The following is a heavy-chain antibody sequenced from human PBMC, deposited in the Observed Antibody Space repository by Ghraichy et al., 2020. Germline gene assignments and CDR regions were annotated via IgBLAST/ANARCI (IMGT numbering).Heavy chain of an antibody. CDR3: AQAYYYDSSGYYAHDAFDI. CDR1: GGSFSGYY. Sequence: SETLSLTCAVYGGSFSGYYWSWIRQPPGKGLEWIGEINHSGSTNYNPSLKSRVTISVDTSKNQFSLKLSSVTAADTAVYYCAQAYYYDSSGYYAHDAFDIWGQGTMVTVSS. D-gene: IGHD3-22*01. CDR2: INHSGST. J-gene: IGHJ3*02. V-gene: IGHV4-34*01.